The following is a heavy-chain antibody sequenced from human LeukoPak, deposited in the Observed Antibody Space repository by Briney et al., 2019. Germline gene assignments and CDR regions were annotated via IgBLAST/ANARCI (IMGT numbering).Heavy chain of an antibody. J-gene: IGHJ5*02. CDR1: GGTFSSYA. Sequence: EASVKVSCKASGGTFSSYAISWVRRAPGQGLEWMGGIIPIFGTASYVQKFQGRVTITADESTSTAYMELSSLRSEDTAVYYCARGSRKYQLLAWFDPWGQGTLVTVSS. CDR3: ARGSRKYQLLAWFDP. D-gene: IGHD2-2*01. V-gene: IGHV1-69*13. CDR2: IIPIFGTA.